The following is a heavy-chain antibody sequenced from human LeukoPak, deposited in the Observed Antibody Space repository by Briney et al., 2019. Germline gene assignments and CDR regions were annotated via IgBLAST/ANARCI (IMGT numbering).Heavy chain of an antibody. Sequence: PGRSLRLSCAASGFTFSSYGMHWVRQAPGKGLEWVAVISYDGSNKYYADSVKGRFTISRDNSKNTLYLQMNSLRAEDTAVYYCAKNSGSFPIHYFDYWGQGTLVTVSP. CDR1: GFTFSSYG. J-gene: IGHJ4*02. CDR3: AKNSGSFPIHYFDY. CDR2: ISYDGSNK. V-gene: IGHV3-30*18. D-gene: IGHD1-26*01.